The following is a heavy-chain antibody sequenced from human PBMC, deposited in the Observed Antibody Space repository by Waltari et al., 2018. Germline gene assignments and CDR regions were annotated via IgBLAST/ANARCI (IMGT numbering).Heavy chain of an antibody. D-gene: IGHD2-21*01. CDR3: ARESTMVIVTALDV. CDR2: IYSDGSK. V-gene: IGHV3-53*01. J-gene: IGHJ6*02. CDR1: GFTVSSNY. Sequence: EVQLVESGGGLIQPGGSLRLSCAASGFTVSSNYMNWVRQAPGRGLEWVSVIYSDGSKYFADSVKGRFTISRDSSKNTLYLQMNSRRADDTAVYYCARESTMVIVTALDVWGQGTTVTVSS.